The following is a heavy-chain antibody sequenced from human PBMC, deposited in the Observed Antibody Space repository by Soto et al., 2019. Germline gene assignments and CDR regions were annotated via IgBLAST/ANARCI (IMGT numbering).Heavy chain of an antibody. Sequence: GGSLRLSCAASGFTFTTFSSYWMHWVRKTPGQGLVWVSRINGDGSRATYADSVKGRFTISRDNAQNTLYLQMDSLRAEDTAMYYCATSGVDSRFYFDCWGQGTPVTVSS. J-gene: IGHJ4*02. V-gene: IGHV3-74*01. CDR3: ATSGVDSRFYFDC. CDR2: INGDGSRA. D-gene: IGHD3-10*01. CDR1: GFTFTTFSSYW.